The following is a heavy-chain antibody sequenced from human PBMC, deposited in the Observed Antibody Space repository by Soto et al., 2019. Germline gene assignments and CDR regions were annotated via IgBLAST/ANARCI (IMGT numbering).Heavy chain of an antibody. CDR1: GFTFSSYS. CDR2: ISSSSSYI. D-gene: IGHD3-22*01. CDR3: ARSDSSAPMGVGAFDI. J-gene: IGHJ3*02. Sequence: EVQLVESGGGLVKPGGSLRLSCAASGFTFSSYSMNWVRQAPGKGLEWVSSISSSSSYIYYADSVKGRFTISRDNAKNSLYLQMNSLRAEDTAVYYCARSDSSAPMGVGAFDIWGQGTMVTVSS. V-gene: IGHV3-21*01.